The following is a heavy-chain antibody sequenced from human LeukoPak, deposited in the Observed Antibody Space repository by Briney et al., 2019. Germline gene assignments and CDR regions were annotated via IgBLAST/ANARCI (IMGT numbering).Heavy chain of an antibody. J-gene: IGHJ4*02. D-gene: IGHD3-22*01. CDR1: GLTFSNAW. CDR2: IKSKVDGETT. CDR3: AKDLIVVVITGWGFDY. Sequence: PGGSLRLSCAASGLTFSNAWMTWVRQAPGKGLEWVGRIKSKVDGETTDYAAPVKGRFTISRDDSKNTLYLQMNSLRAEDTAVYYCAKDLIVVVITGWGFDYWGQGTLVTVSS. V-gene: IGHV3-15*01.